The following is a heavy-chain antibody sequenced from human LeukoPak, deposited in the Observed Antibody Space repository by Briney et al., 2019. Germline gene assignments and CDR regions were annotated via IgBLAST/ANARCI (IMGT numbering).Heavy chain of an antibody. D-gene: IGHD3-22*01. V-gene: IGHV3-9*01. CDR2: ISWNSGSI. CDR1: GFTFDDYA. J-gene: IGHJ4*02. CDR3: ARETYYYDSSGYYIIDY. Sequence: GRSLRLSCAASGFTFDDYAMHWVRQAPGKGLEWVSGISWNSGSIGYADSVKGRFTISRDNAKNSLYLQMNSLRAEDTALYYCARETYYYDSSGYYIIDYWGQGTLVTVSS.